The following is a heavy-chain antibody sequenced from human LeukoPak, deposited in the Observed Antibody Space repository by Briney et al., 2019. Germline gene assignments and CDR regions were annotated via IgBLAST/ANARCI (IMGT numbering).Heavy chain of an antibody. CDR1: GYTFTSYG. V-gene: IGHV1-18*04. CDR2: ISAYNGNT. Sequence: ASVKVSCKASGYTFTSYGISWVRQAPGQGLEWMGWISAYNGNTNYAQKLQGRATMTTDTSTSTAYMELRSLRSDDTAVYYCARDLYYYYGSGSYLNDYWGQGTLVTVSS. J-gene: IGHJ4*02. CDR3: ARDLYYYYGSGSYLNDY. D-gene: IGHD3-10*01.